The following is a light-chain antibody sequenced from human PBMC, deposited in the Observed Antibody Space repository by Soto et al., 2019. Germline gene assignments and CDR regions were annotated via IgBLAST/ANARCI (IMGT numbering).Light chain of an antibody. CDR2: AAS. CDR3: QQSYSTPRT. J-gene: IGKJ1*01. CDR1: KSISNY. V-gene: IGKV1-39*01. Sequence: DIQMTQSPSSLSASVGDRVTITCRASKSISNYLNWYQQKQGKAPNLLMYAASSLQSGVPSRFSGSGSGTDFTLTISSLQPEDFATYYCQQSYSTPRTFGQGTKVEIK.